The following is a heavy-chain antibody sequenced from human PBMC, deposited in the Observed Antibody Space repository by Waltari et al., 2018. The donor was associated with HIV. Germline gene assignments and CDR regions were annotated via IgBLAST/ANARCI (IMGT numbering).Heavy chain of an antibody. CDR3: AIQYNPLNNYYYGMDV. J-gene: IGHJ6*02. CDR2: ISGSGGST. D-gene: IGHD1-1*01. CDR1: GLLFRNYG. V-gene: IGHV3-23*01. Sequence: EVQLLESGGGLVQPGGSLRYSCVGPGLLFRNYGITWVRQCPGNGLEWVSGISGSGGSTHYADSVKGRFTISRDNSNNTSYLQMNSLRAEDTAVYYCAIQYNPLNNYYYGMDVWGQGTTVTVSS.